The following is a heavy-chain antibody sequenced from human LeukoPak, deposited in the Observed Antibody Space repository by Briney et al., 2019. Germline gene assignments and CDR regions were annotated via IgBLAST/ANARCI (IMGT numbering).Heavy chain of an antibody. CDR3: ARLAAAGHSDF. V-gene: IGHV3-64D*06. D-gene: IGHD6-13*01. Sequence: GGSLSLSCSASEFTFGTYAMLWVRQAPGKGLEYVSAISSNGRDAYYAASVRGRFSISRANSNNTLYLQMSSLRPEDTAMYYCARLAAAGHSDFWGQGALVAVSS. J-gene: IGHJ4*02. CDR2: ISSNGRDA. CDR1: EFTFGTYA.